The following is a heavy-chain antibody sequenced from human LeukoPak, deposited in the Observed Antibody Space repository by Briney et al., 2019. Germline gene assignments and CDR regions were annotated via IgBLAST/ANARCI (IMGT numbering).Heavy chain of an antibody. Sequence: ASVKVSCKASGYTFTSYDINWVRQATGQGLEWMGWMNPNSGNTGYAQKFQGRVTMTRNTSISTAYMELSSLRSEDTAVYYCARGPPYYDFWSGYAWSPRGQGTLVTVSS. CDR2: MNPNSGNT. J-gene: IGHJ5*02. CDR3: ARGPPYYDFWSGYAWSP. V-gene: IGHV1-8*01. D-gene: IGHD3-3*01. CDR1: GYTFTSYD.